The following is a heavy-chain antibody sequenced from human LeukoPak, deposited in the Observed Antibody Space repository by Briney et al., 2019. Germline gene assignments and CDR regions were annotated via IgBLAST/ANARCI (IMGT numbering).Heavy chain of an antibody. CDR3: ARSGDGYNPGWFDP. V-gene: IGHV4-61*01. Sequence: SETLSLTCTVSGGSVSRGYYYWSWIRQSPGKGLEWIGNIYYSGSTNYNPSLKSRVTMSLDTSKNQFSLKLSSVTAADTAVYYCARSGDGYNPGWFDPWGQGTLVTVSS. D-gene: IGHD5-24*01. CDR1: GGSVSRGYYY. CDR2: IYYSGST. J-gene: IGHJ5*02.